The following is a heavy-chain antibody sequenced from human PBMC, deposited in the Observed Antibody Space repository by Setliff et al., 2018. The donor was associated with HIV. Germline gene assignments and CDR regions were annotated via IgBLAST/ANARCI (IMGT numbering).Heavy chain of an antibody. V-gene: IGHV1-2*02. D-gene: IGHD6-13*01. Sequence: GASVKVSCKASGYNFAGYYVQWVRQAPGQGLEWMGWIYPHSGGTNYAQKFQDRVTMTRDTSISTAYLEVTSLRSDDSAVYYCGRSPPGIGIDYWGQGTLVTVSS. CDR2: IYPHSGGT. CDR3: GRSPPGIGIDY. J-gene: IGHJ4*02. CDR1: GYNFAGYY.